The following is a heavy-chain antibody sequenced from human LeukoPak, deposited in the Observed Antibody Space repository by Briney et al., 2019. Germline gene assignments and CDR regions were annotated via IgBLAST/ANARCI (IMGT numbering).Heavy chain of an antibody. CDR1: GFTFSSYS. CDR2: ISSSSSYI. V-gene: IGHV3-21*01. Sequence: GGSLRLSCAASGFTFSSYSMNWVRQAPGKWLEWVSSISSSSSYIYYADSVKGRFTISRDNAKNSLYLQMNSLRAEDTAVYYCARDWGGSSSSRADFDYWGQGTLVTVSS. CDR3: ARDWGGSSSSRADFDY. D-gene: IGHD6-6*01. J-gene: IGHJ4*02.